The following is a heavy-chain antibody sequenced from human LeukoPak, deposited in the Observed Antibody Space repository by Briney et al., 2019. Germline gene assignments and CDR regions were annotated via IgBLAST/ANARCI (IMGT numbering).Heavy chain of an antibody. CDR2: MDRHSDI. D-gene: IGHD1-14*01. CDR1: GFIFSNFG. CDR3: VGDPTTNRDQDFPY. V-gene: IGHV3-21*01. J-gene: IGHJ4*02. Sequence: GGSLRLSCTASGFIFSNFGVNWVRQAPGKGLEWVSCMDRHSDIYYADSVKRRCTISRDNARNSVYLQMNSLTVEDSGVYYCVGDPTTNRDQDFPYWGQGALVTVSS.